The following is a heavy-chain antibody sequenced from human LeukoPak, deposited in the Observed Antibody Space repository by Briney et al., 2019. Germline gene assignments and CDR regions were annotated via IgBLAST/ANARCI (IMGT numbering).Heavy chain of an antibody. CDR1: GGSISSGGYS. V-gene: IGHV4-30-2*01. J-gene: IGHJ4*01. CDR2: IYHSGST. CDR3: ARDGGDILTGDYFDY. D-gene: IGHD3-9*01. Sequence: SETLSLTCAVSGGSISSGGYSWSWIRQPPGKGLEWIGYIYHSGSTYYNPSLKSRVTISVDRSKNQFPLKLSSVTAADTAVYYCARDGGDILTGDYFDYWGHGTLVTVSS.